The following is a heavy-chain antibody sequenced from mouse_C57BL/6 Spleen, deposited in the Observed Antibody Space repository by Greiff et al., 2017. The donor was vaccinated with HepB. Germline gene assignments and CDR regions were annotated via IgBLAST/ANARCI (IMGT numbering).Heavy chain of an antibody. V-gene: IGHV1-18*01. D-gene: IGHD1-1*01. Sequence: EVQLQQSGPELVKPGASVKIPCKASGYTFTDYNMDWVKQSHGKSLEWIGDINPNNGGTIYNQKFKGKATLTVDKSSSTAYMELRSLTSEDTAVYYCSRYHLSYCYGGYFDVWGTGTTVTVSS. CDR2: INPNNGGT. J-gene: IGHJ1*03. CDR3: SRYHLSYCYGGYFDV. CDR1: GYTFTDYN.